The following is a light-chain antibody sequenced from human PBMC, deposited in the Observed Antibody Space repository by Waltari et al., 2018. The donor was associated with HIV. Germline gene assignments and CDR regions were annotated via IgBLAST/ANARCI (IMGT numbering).Light chain of an antibody. J-gene: IGLJ3*02. CDR2: NTN. CDR3: LLSYNGDPV. CDR1: SGIVTSGHS. Sequence: VVTQEPSLTVSPRGTVNPTCASKSGIVTSGHSPYWFQQKPGQAPRTLIYNTNNRHSWTPARFAGSLLGGNAVLTLSGARPEDEADYYCLLSYNGDPVFGGGTRLTVL. V-gene: IGLV7-46*01.